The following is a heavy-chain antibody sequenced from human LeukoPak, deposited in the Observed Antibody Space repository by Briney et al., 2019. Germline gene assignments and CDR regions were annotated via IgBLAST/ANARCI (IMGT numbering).Heavy chain of an antibody. Sequence: KASETLSLTCTVSGGSISSYYWSWIRQPAGKGPEWIGRIYTSGSTNYNPSLKSRVTMSVDTSKNQFSLKLSSVTAADTAVYYCVARSGIPSIDYWGQGTLVTVSS. CDR3: VARSGIPSIDY. CDR1: GGSISSYY. V-gene: IGHV4-4*07. CDR2: IYTSGST. D-gene: IGHD1-26*01. J-gene: IGHJ4*02.